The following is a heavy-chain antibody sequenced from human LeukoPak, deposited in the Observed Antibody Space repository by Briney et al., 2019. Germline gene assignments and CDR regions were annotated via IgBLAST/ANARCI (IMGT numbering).Heavy chain of an antibody. CDR3: ARTRYYYNSRSYGAPYYFDY. J-gene: IGHJ4*02. Sequence: PSETLSLTCAVSGGSISSNSYYWGWIRQPPGKGLEWIGSIYYSGSTYYNPSLKSRVTISVDTSKNQFSLKLSSVTAADTTVYYCARTRYYYNSRSYGAPYYFDYWGQGTLVTVSS. CDR1: GGSISSNSYY. D-gene: IGHD3-10*01. CDR2: IYYSGST. V-gene: IGHV4-39*01.